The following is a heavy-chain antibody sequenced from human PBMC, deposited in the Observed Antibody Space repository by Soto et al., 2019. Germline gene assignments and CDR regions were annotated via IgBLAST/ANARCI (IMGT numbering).Heavy chain of an antibody. Sequence: QLQLQESGPGLVKPSETLSLTCTVSGGSISSSSYYWGWIRQPPGKGLEWIGSIYYSGSTYYNPSLQSRDTISVDTSKTQFSLKLSSATDADTDVYYCAGLCIGDSPYFWHDATFDSWGQGTLVTGSS. CDR3: AGLCIGDSPYFWHDATFDS. D-gene: IGHD1-1*01. V-gene: IGHV4-39*01. CDR1: GGSISSSSYY. J-gene: IGHJ4*02. CDR2: IYYSGST.